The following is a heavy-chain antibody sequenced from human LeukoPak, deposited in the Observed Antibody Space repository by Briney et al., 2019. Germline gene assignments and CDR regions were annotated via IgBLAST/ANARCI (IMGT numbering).Heavy chain of an antibody. D-gene: IGHD1-26*01. Sequence: GGSLRLSCAASGFTFSSYWMHWVRQAPGKGLVWVSRINSDGSSTSYTDSVKGRFTISRDNAKNTLYLQMNSLRAENTAVYYCARMSFFVGATMNWGQGTLVTVSS. CDR2: INSDGSST. V-gene: IGHV3-74*01. CDR3: ARMSFFVGATMN. J-gene: IGHJ4*02. CDR1: GFTFSSYW.